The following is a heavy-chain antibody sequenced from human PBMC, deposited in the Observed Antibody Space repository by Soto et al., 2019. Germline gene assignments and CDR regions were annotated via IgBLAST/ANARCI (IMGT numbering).Heavy chain of an antibody. CDR2: IYYSGST. V-gene: IGHV4-59*08. CDR3: ARHPRSSGALDY. D-gene: IGHD6-19*01. CDR1: GGSISSYY. J-gene: IGHJ4*02. Sequence: QVQLQESGPGLVKPSETLSLTCTVSGGSISSYYWSWIRQPPGKGLEWIGYIYYSGSTNYNPSLKSRVTISVDTSKNQFCLKLSSVTAADTAVYYCARHPRSSGALDYWGQGTLVTVSS.